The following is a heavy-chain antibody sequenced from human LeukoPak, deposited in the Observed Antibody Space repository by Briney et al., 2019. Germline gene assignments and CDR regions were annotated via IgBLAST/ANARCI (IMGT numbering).Heavy chain of an antibody. V-gene: IGHV1-46*01. CDR3: ARVSSGYYRY. D-gene: IGHD3-22*01. CDR1: GYTFTSYY. Sequence: ASVKVSFKASGYTFTSYYMYWVRQAPGQGLEWMGLINPSGGSTSYAQKFQGRVTMTRDTSTSTVYMELSSLRSEDTAVYYCARVSSGYYRYLGQGTLVTVSS. J-gene: IGHJ4*02. CDR2: INPSGGST.